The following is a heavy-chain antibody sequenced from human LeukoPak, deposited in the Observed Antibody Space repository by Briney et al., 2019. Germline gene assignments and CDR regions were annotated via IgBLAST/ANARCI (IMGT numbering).Heavy chain of an antibody. CDR2: IKQDGSQK. CDR3: AMDAAATALGY. J-gene: IGHJ4*02. Sequence: GGSLRLSCAASGFTFSTYWMNWVRQAPGKGLEWVANIKQDGSQKYYVDSVKGRFTISRDNAKNSLYLQMNSLRAEDTAVYYCAMDAAATALGYWGQGTLVTVSS. D-gene: IGHD2-15*01. V-gene: IGHV3-7*04. CDR1: GFTFSTYW.